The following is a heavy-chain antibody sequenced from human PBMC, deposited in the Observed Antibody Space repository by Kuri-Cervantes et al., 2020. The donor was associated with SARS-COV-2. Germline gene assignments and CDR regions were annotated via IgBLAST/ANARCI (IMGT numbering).Heavy chain of an antibody. Sequence: SGPTLVKPTQTLILTCTFSGFSLTTSGMCVAWIRQPPGKALEWLARIDWDDVKYYKTSLNTRLSISKDTSKDQVVLTMTNMDPVDTATYYCVRIRAATVIADYWGQGTLVTVSS. CDR3: VRIRAATVIADY. D-gene: IGHD2-21*01. CDR1: GFSLTTSGMC. CDR2: IDWDDVK. J-gene: IGHJ4*02. V-gene: IGHV2-70*11.